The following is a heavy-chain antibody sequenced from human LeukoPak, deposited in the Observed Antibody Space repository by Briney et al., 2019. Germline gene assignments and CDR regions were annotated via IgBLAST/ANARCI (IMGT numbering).Heavy chain of an antibody. CDR3: ARGGGYSYGSFDY. Sequence: PGGSLRLSCAASGFTFSSYGMSWVRQAPGKGLEWVSAVSSSGGTTYYADSVKGRFTISRDNAKNTLYLQMNSLRAEDTAVYYCARGGGYSYGSFDYWGQGTLVTVSS. V-gene: IGHV3-23*01. CDR2: VSSSGGTT. J-gene: IGHJ4*02. CDR1: GFTFSSYG. D-gene: IGHD5-18*01.